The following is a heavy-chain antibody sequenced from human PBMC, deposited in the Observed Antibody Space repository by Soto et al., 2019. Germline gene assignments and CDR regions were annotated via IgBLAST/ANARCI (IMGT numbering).Heavy chain of an antibody. V-gene: IGHV1-46*01. CDR2: INPSTGST. Sequence: ASVKVSCKASRYIFTSFHMHWVREAPGQGLEWMGVINPSTGSTSYEKKFQGRVTMTRDTSTSTVYMVLSRLRSEDTAVYYCARIAAAGLTYFDFWGQGTPVTVSS. CDR3: ARIAAAGLTYFDF. J-gene: IGHJ4*02. CDR1: RYIFTSFH. D-gene: IGHD6-13*01.